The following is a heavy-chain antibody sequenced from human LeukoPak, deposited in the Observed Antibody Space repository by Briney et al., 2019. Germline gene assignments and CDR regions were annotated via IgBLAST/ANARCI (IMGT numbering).Heavy chain of an antibody. J-gene: IGHJ5*02. V-gene: IGHV1-2*04. Sequence: ASVKVSCKASGYTFTGYYMHWVRQAPGQGLEWMGWINPNSGGTNYAQKFQGWVTMTRDTSISTAYMELSRLRSDDTAVYYCARAYGDYGSNWFDPWGQGTLVTVSS. D-gene: IGHD4-17*01. CDR2: INPNSGGT. CDR3: ARAYGDYGSNWFDP. CDR1: GYTFTGYY.